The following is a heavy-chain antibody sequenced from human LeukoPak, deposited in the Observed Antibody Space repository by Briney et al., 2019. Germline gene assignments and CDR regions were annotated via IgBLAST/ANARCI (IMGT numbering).Heavy chain of an antibody. CDR3: AKDYDILTGYSNGYYFVY. Sequence: GSSLRLSCAASGFTFDGYGMHWVRQAPGKGLEWVALISYDGSNAYYTDSVKGRFTISRDNSKNTLYLQMNSLRVEDTAVYYCAKDYDILTGYSNGYYFVYWGQGTLVIVSS. D-gene: IGHD3-9*01. CDR1: GFTFDGYG. J-gene: IGHJ4*02. CDR2: ISYDGSNA. V-gene: IGHV3-30*18.